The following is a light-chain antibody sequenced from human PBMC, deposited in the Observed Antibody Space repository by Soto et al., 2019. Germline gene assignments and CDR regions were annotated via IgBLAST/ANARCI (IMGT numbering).Light chain of an antibody. CDR3: QQYSSFST. Sequence: DIQMTQSPSSLSASVGDRVTITCRASQSISSWLAWYQQKPGKAPKLLMYDASSLEGGVPSRFSGSGSGTEFTLTISILQPDDFATYHCQQYSSFSTFGQGTKVEIK. CDR2: DAS. J-gene: IGKJ1*01. V-gene: IGKV1-5*01. CDR1: QSISSW.